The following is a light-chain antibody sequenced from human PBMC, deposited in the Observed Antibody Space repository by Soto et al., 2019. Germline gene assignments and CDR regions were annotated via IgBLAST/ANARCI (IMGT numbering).Light chain of an antibody. Sequence: QSVLTQPASVSGSPGQSITISCTGSSNDVGGYNYVSWYQQHPGKAPKLIIYDVSDRPSGVSNRFSGSKSGNTASLTISGLQAEDEADYYCSSYTSSSTRVFGTGTKLTVL. CDR1: SNDVGGYNY. CDR2: DVS. J-gene: IGLJ1*01. V-gene: IGLV2-14*01. CDR3: SSYTSSSTRV.